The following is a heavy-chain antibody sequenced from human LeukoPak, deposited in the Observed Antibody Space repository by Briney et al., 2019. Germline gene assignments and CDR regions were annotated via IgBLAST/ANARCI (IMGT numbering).Heavy chain of an antibody. CDR2: ISGGGGST. V-gene: IGHV3-23*01. J-gene: IGHJ4*02. Sequence: GGSLRLSCATSGFTFSSYAMSWVRQAPGKGLEWVSTISGGGGSTWYADSVKGRFTISKNTLYLQLSSLRADDTAVYYCATYVRGDFDYWGQGTLVTVSS. CDR3: ATYVRGDFDY. CDR1: GFTFSSYA. D-gene: IGHD3-10*02.